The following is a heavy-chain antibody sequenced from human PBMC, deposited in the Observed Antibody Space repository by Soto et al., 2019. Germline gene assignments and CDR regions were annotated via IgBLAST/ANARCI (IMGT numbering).Heavy chain of an antibody. Sequence: QVQLVQSGAEVKKPGSSVKVSCKASGGTFSSYAISWVRQAPGQGLEWMGGIIPIFGTADYAQKFQGRATITAGESTSTAYLELSSLRSEDTAVYYCAKNTENYYYGMDVWGQGTTVSVSS. CDR1: GGTFSSYA. V-gene: IGHV1-69*12. CDR3: AKNTENYYYGMDV. J-gene: IGHJ6*02. CDR2: IIPIFGTA.